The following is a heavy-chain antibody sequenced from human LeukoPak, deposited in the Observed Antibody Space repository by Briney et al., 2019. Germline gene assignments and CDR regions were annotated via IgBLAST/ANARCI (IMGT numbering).Heavy chain of an antibody. Sequence: PGGSLRLSCAGSGFTVSRNNLIWVRQPPGKGLEWVSVIYSGDSTYYAESVQGRFTISRDRTKNTVYLQMNSLRAEDTAVYYCASGGHGGGWSNFEYWGQGTLVTVSS. CDR2: IYSGDST. J-gene: IGHJ4*02. CDR1: GFTVSRNN. D-gene: IGHD6-19*01. V-gene: IGHV3-53*01. CDR3: ASGGHGGGWSNFEY.